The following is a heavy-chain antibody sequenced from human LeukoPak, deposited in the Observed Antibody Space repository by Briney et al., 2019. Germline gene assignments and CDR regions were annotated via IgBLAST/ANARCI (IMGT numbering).Heavy chain of an antibody. CDR1: GYTFTSYY. CDR2: INPSGGST. D-gene: IGHD3-10*01. Sequence: GASVKVSCKASGYTFTSYYMHWVRQAPGQGLEWMGIINPSGGSTSYAQKFQGRVTMTRDMSTSTVYMELSSLRSEDTAVYYCARGAFTYYYGSGSYYNAFDIWGQGTKVTVSS. V-gene: IGHV1-46*01. CDR3: ARGAFTYYYGSGSYYNAFDI. J-gene: IGHJ3*02.